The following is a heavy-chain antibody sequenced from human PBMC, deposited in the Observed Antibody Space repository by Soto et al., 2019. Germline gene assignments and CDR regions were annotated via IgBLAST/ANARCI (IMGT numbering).Heavy chain of an antibody. CDR3: ARWGDVVAPLDS. J-gene: IGHJ4*02. CDR2: ISPNSGAS. Sequence: ASVKVSCKTSGYSFIDYYIHWMRQAPGQGLEWMGWISPNSGASNYTQNFQGRVTMTRDRSTATVYMELTGLRSDDTAVYYCARWGDVVAPLDSWGQGTLVTVSS. V-gene: IGHV1-2*02. CDR1: GYSFIDYY. D-gene: IGHD5-12*01.